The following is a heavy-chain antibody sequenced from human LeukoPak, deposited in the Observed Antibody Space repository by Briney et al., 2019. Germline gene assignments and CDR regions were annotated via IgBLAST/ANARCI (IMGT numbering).Heavy chain of an antibody. CDR1: GFTFSSYW. CDR2: ISGDGSST. V-gene: IGHV3-74*01. Sequence: GGSLRLSCAASGFTFSSYWMHWVRQAPGKGLVWVSRISGDGSSTFYADSVKGRFTISRDNAKNTLHLQMNSLRAEDTAVYHCARGSYYFDYWGQGILVTVSS. D-gene: IGHD1-26*01. CDR3: ARGSYYFDY. J-gene: IGHJ4*02.